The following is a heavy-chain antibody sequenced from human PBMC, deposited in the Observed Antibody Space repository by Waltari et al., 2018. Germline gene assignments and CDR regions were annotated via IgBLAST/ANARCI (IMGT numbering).Heavy chain of an antibody. J-gene: IGHJ3*02. Sequence: QVQLQESGPGLVKPSQTLSLTCTVSGGSISSGSYYWSWIRQPAGKGLEWIGYIYTSGSTNYNPSLKSRVTISVDTSKNQFSLKLSSVTAADTAVYYCASMQQLDLIDAFDIWGQGTMVTVSS. CDR3: ASMQQLDLIDAFDI. CDR1: GGSISSGSYY. D-gene: IGHD6-13*01. CDR2: IYTSGST. V-gene: IGHV4-61*09.